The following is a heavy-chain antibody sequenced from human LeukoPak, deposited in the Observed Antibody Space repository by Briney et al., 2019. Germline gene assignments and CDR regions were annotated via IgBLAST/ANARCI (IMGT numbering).Heavy chain of an antibody. D-gene: IGHD2-21*01. V-gene: IGHV4-59*01. CDR2: IYYSGST. J-gene: IGHJ5*02. CDR1: GGSISSYY. CDR3: ARDFLWYDVGMGLARPTGWFDP. Sequence: PSETLSLTCTVSGGSISSYYWSWIRQPPGKGLEWIGYIYYSGSTNYNPSLKSRVTISVDTSKNQFSLKLSSVTAADTAVYYCARDFLWYDVGMGLARPTGWFDPWGQGTLVTVSS.